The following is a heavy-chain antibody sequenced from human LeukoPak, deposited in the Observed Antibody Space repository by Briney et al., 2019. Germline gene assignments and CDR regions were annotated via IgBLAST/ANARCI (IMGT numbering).Heavy chain of an antibody. Sequence: SVKVSCKASGGTFSSYAISWVRQAPGQGLEWMGGIVPIFGTANYAQKFQGRVTITADECTSPAYMELSSLRSEDTAVYYCARGSRCSSTSCYAGDDYWGQGTLVTVSS. J-gene: IGHJ4*02. D-gene: IGHD2-2*01. CDR2: IVPIFGTA. CDR1: GGTFSSYA. CDR3: ARGSRCSSTSCYAGDDY. V-gene: IGHV1-69*01.